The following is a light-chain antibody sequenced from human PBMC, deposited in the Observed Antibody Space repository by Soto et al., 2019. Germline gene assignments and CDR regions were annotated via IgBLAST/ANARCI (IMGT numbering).Light chain of an antibody. CDR1: QSVSSN. CDR3: QQYNNWPLT. J-gene: IGKJ1*01. CDR2: GAS. Sequence: IVLTQSPATLSLSPGERATLSCRASQSVSSNLAWYQQKPGQAPRLLIYGASTRATGIPARFSGSGSGTEFTLTISSLQSEDFAVYYCQQYNNWPLTFGQGTKVDIK. V-gene: IGKV3-15*01.